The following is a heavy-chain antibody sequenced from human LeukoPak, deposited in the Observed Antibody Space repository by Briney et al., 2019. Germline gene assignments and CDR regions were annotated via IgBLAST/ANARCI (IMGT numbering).Heavy chain of an antibody. Sequence: SETLSLTCAVYGGPFSGYYWSWIRQSPGKGLEWIWEINQSGSTTYKPSLKGRVTISVDTSKTQFSLKLSSVTAADTAVYYCARGKEYCGGDCFSSWYFDLWGRGTLVTVSS. CDR2: INQSGST. D-gene: IGHD2-21*02. CDR1: GGPFSGYY. V-gene: IGHV4-34*01. J-gene: IGHJ2*01. CDR3: ARGKEYCGGDCFSSWYFDL.